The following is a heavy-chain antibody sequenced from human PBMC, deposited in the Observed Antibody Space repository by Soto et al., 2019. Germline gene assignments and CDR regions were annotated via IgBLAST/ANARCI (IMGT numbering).Heavy chain of an antibody. V-gene: IGHV4-39*01. D-gene: IGHD3-10*01. Sequence: PSETLSLTCTVSGGSISSSSNHWGWIRQPPGKGLEWIGNIYYSENTYYNPSLKSRVTISVDTSKNQFSLRLTPVTAAATAAYCCATHPPFGPLDLWGEGTLVTVDS. J-gene: IGHJ5*02. CDR2: IYYSENT. CDR3: ATHPPFGPLDL. CDR1: GGSISSSSNH.